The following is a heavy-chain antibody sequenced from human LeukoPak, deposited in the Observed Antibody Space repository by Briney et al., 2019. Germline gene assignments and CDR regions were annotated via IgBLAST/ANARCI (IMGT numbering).Heavy chain of an antibody. CDR1: GFTFSIYA. CDR3: VRTDYYDSSGYYDDFDY. V-gene: IGHV3-64*02. Sequence: GGSLRLSCAASGFTFSIYAMHRVRQAPGKGLEYVSGINKNGGSTYYADPVKGRFTISRDNPNNTLYLQMGFVRAEDMAVYYCVRTDYYDSSGYYDDFDYWGQGTLVTVSS. J-gene: IGHJ4*02. D-gene: IGHD3-22*01. CDR2: INKNGGST.